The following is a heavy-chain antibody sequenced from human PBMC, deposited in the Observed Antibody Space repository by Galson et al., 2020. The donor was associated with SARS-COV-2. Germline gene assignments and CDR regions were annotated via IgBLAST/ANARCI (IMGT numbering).Heavy chain of an antibody. Sequence: SETLSLTCAISGDSVSSDSAAWNWIRQSPSRGLEWLGRTYYRSEWYNDYAVSMKSRITFNPDTSKNHFSLQLNSVTPEDTAVYYCARSPGKTVARTMDVWGQGTTVTVSS. V-gene: IGHV6-1*01. J-gene: IGHJ6*02. CDR1: GDSVSSDSAA. CDR2: TYYRSEWYN. CDR3: ARSPGKTVARTMDV. D-gene: IGHD6-19*01.